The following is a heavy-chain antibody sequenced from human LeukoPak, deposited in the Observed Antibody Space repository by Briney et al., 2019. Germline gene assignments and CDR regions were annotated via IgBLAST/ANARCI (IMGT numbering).Heavy chain of an antibody. V-gene: IGHV3-23*01. J-gene: IGHJ4*02. CDR2: ISGSGGST. D-gene: IGHD3-9*01. CDR1: GFTFSSYA. CDR3: AKVGHYDILTGYFY. Sequence: PGGSLRLSCAASGFTFSSYAMSWVRQAPGKGLEWVSAISGSGGSTYYADSVKGRFTISRDNSKNTLYLQMDSLRVEDTAVYYCAKVGHYDILTGYFYWGQGTLVTVSS.